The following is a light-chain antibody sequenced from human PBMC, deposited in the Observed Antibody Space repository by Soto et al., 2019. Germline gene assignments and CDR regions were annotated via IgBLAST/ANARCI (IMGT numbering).Light chain of an antibody. V-gene: IGKV3-15*01. CDR1: QSVSSN. Sequence: IVFSQFPATLFFSPGERATLSCRASQSVSSNLAWYHLKPGQAPRLLIYGASTRATGIPARFSGSGSGTEFTLTISSLQSEDFAVYYCQQYNNWPVTFGQGTKVDIK. CDR3: QQYNNWPVT. J-gene: IGKJ1*01. CDR2: GAS.